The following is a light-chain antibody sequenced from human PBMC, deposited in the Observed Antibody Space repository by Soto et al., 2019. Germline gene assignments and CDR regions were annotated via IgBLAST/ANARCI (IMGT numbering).Light chain of an antibody. V-gene: IGKV3-20*01. CDR2: DAS. J-gene: IGKJ1*01. Sequence: ELVLTQSNGTLSLSPGAKATLXCGTDPTSFRASQTVSSSLAWYQQKPGQAPRLLIYDASSRATGIPARFSGSGSGTDFTLTISRLEPEDFAVYYCQQYGRSRTCGQGTKVDIK. CDR1: QTVSSS. CDR3: QQYGRSRT.